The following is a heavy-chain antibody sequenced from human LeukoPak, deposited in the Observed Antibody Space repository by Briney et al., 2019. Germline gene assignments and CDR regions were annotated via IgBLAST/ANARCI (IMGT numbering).Heavy chain of an antibody. CDR3: AIENSGSYREFDY. CDR1: GGSLSSYY. J-gene: IGHJ4*02. D-gene: IGHD1-26*01. CDR2: IYTSGST. Sequence: SETLSLTCTVSGGSLSSYYWSWLRQPAGKGLEWIGRIYTSGSTNYNASLKSRVSMSVDTSKNQFSLKLSSVTAADTAVFYCAIENSGSYREFDYWGQGSLVTVSS. V-gene: IGHV4-4*07.